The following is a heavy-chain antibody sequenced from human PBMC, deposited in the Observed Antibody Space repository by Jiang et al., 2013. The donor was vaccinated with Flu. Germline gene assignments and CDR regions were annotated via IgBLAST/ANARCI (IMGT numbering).Heavy chain of an antibody. CDR3: AKDLNLPSRHYAYYFDQ. D-gene: IGHD3-16*01. CDR1: GFPFTTYW. CDR2: INQDGSGT. Sequence: QLLESGGGLVQPGGSLRLSCAASGFPFTTYWMSWVRQAPGKGLEWVADINQDGSGTYYVDSVKGRFTISRDNAKNTLFLQMNSLRAEDAAVYYCAKDLNLPSRHYAYYFDQWGQGTLVTVSS. J-gene: IGHJ4*02. V-gene: IGHV3-7*03.